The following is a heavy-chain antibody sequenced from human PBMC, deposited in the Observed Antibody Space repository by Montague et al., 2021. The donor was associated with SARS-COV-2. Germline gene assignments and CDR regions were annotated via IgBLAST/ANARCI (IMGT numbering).Heavy chain of an antibody. V-gene: IGHV4-38-2*02. D-gene: IGHD3-9*01. CDR2: SSHKGIT. CDR3: ARYSPLGFESPDTLDI. Sequence: SETLSLTCTVSGSSVRSDYYWAWIRQSPGKGLEWIGSSSHKGITDYNPSLRSRVTLSVDTSKNQISLKLTSVAAADTAVYYCARYSPLGFESPDTLDIWGRGTMVTVSS. J-gene: IGHJ3*02. CDR1: GSSVRSDYY.